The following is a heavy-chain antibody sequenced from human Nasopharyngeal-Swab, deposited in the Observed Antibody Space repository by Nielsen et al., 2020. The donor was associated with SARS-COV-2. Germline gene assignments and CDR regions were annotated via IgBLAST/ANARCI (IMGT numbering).Heavy chain of an antibody. CDR3: ASTLGFDWLQQVDYYYHMDV. CDR2: ISYDGSNK. Sequence: GESLKISCAASGFTFSSYAMHWVRQAPGKGLEWVAVISYDGSNKYYADSVKGRFTISRDNSKNTLYLKMNSLRAEDTAVYYCASTLGFDWLQQVDYYYHMDVWGKGTTVTVSS. J-gene: IGHJ6*03. V-gene: IGHV3-30*04. CDR1: GFTFSSYA. D-gene: IGHD3-9*01.